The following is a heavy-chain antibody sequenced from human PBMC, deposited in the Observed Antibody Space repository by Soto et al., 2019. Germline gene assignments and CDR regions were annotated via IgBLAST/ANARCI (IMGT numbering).Heavy chain of an antibody. J-gene: IGHJ6*02. Sequence: QVQLVESGGGVVQPGRTLRLSCAASGFTFSRYAMHWVRQAPGKEMERVAVISYDGSNKYYADSVKGRFTISRDNSKNTLYLQMNSLRAEDTAVYYCARGYYDFWSGYQMQNGMDVWGQGTTVTVSS. V-gene: IGHV3-30-3*01. D-gene: IGHD3-3*01. CDR3: ARGYYDFWSGYQMQNGMDV. CDR1: GFTFSRYA. CDR2: ISYDGSNK.